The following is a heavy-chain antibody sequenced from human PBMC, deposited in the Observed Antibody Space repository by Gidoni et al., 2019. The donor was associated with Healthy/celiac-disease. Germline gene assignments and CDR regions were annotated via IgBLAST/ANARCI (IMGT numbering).Heavy chain of an antibody. CDR2: IYYSGST. CDR1: GGSISSYY. CDR3: ARDSYDSSGYYHYYYYMDV. D-gene: IGHD3-22*01. J-gene: IGHJ6*03. V-gene: IGHV4-59*01. Sequence: QVQLQESGPGLVKPSETLSLTCTVPGGSISSYYWSWIRQPPGKGLEWIGYIYYSGSTNYNPSLKSRVTISVDTSKNQFSLKLSSVTAADTAVYYCARDSYDSSGYYHYYYYMDVWGKGTTVTVSS.